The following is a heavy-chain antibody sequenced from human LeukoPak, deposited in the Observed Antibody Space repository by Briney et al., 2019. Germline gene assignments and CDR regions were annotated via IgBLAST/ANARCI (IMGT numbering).Heavy chain of an antibody. CDR2: IHHSGST. J-gene: IGHJ4*02. CDR1: GGSISSSNW. D-gene: IGHD3/OR15-3a*01. CDR3: AGQTGSGLFILP. V-gene: IGHV4-4*02. Sequence: SETLSLTCAVSGGSISSSNWWSWVRQPPGKGLEWIGEIHHSGSTNYNPSLKSRVTISVDTSKNQFSLRLTSVTAADTAVYYCAGQTGSGLFILPGGQGTLVTVSS.